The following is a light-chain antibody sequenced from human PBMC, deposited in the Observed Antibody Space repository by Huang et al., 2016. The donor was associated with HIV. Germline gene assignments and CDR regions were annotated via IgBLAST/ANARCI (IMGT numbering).Light chain of an antibody. CDR2: DAS. CDR1: KSVSSY. J-gene: IGKJ5*01. V-gene: IGKV3-11*01. Sequence: EIVLLHSPATLSWSPGERATLSCRASKSVSSYLAWYQQKPGQTPRLLSYDASNRATRTPDRCSGSGSGTDFTLTSSRLEPDDFAVYYCQKRSNCTFGQGTRLEIK. CDR3: QKRSNCT.